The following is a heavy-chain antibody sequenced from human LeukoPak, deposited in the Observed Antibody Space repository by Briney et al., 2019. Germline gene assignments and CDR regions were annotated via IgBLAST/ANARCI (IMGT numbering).Heavy chain of an antibody. D-gene: IGHD3-22*01. J-gene: IGHJ4*02. CDR2: ISGSGGST. CDR3: AKAPTRTVIVVVGVG. CDR1: GFTFSSYA. V-gene: IGHV3-23*01. Sequence: GGSLRLSCAASGFTFSSYAMSRVRQAPGKGLEWVSAISGSGGSTYYADSVKGRFTISRDNSKNTLYLQMNSLRAEDTAVYYCAKAPTRTVIVVVGVGWGQGTLVTVSS.